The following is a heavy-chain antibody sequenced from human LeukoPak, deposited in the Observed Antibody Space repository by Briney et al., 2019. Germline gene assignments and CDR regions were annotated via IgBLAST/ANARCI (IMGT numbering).Heavy chain of an antibody. CDR1: GYTFTSYY. CDR3: ARTSMVRGVISPNFDY. Sequence: ASVKASCKASGYTFTSYYMHWVRQAPGQGLEWMGIINPSGGSTSYAQKFQGRVTMTRDTSTSTVYMELSSLRSEDTAVYYCARTSMVRGVISPNFDYWGQGTLVTVSS. D-gene: IGHD3-10*01. V-gene: IGHV1-46*01. J-gene: IGHJ4*02. CDR2: INPSGGST.